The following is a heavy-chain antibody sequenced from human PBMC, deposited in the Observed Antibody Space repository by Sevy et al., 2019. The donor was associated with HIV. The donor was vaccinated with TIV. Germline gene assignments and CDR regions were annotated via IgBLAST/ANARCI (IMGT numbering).Heavy chain of an antibody. V-gene: IGHV4-30-4*01. CDR3: ARYCISTSPHNWFDP. CDR2: IDYSGTT. D-gene: IGHD2-2*01. Sequence: SETLSLTCTVSGGSITSGDYYWTWMRQSPGKGREWIGYIDYSGTTYYDPTLKSRVSISVDTSKNQFSLNLRSVTAAETAGYYWARYCISTSPHNWFDPWGQGALVTVSS. CDR1: GGSITSGDYY. J-gene: IGHJ5*02.